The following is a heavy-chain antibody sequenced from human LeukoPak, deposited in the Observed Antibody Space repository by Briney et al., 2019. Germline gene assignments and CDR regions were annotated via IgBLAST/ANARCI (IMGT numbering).Heavy chain of an antibody. V-gene: IGHV4-61*01. CDR2: IYYSGTT. D-gene: IGHD3-10*01. CDR3: ARTDRDYGSGSFHYFDY. Sequence: SETLSLTCTVSGGSVSGVSYYWSWIRQPPGKGLEWIAYIYYSGTTNYDPSLKSRVTISADTSKNQFSLKLKSVTAADTAVYYCARTDRDYGSGSFHYFDYWGQGTLVTVSS. J-gene: IGHJ4*02. CDR1: GGSVSGVSYY.